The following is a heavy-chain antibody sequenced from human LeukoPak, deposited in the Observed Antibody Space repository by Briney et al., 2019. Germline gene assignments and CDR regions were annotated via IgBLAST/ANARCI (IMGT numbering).Heavy chain of an antibody. V-gene: IGHV1-18*01. CDR2: INTYNGKT. CDR1: GYTFTNYG. J-gene: IGHJ4*02. CDR3: ARGPIAAAGDS. D-gene: IGHD6-13*01. Sequence: GASVKVSCKASGYTFTNYGITWVRQAPGQGLEWMGWINTYNGKTNYTQRLQGRVTMTTDTSTSTAYMELRSLTSDDTALYYCARGPIAAAGDSWGQGTLVTVSS.